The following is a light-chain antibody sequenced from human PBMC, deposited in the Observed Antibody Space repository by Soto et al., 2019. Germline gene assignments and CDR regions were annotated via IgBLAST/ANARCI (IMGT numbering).Light chain of an antibody. CDR3: QQRSNWPT. V-gene: IGKV3D-20*02. Sequence: EIVLTQSPGTLALSPGERASLSCRASRTVSSGDLAWYQQRPGQAPRLLIYGASTRATGIPDRFSGSGSGTDFPLTISSLEPEDFAVYYCQQRSNWPTFGQGTKVDI. CDR1: RTVSSGD. J-gene: IGKJ1*01. CDR2: GAS.